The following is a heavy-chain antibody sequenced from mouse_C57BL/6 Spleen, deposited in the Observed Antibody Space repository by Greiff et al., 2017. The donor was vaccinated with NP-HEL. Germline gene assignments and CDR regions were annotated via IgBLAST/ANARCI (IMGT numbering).Heavy chain of an antibody. J-gene: IGHJ1*03. D-gene: IGHD3-1*01. Sequence: VQLQQSGPELVKPGASVKISCKASGYAFSSSWMNWVKQRPGKGLEWIGRIYPGDGDTNYNGKFKGKATLTADKSSSTAYMQLSSLTSEDSAVYFCARSPGLYWYFDVWGTGTTVTVSS. CDR1: GYAFSSSW. CDR2: IYPGDGDT. V-gene: IGHV1-82*01. CDR3: ARSPGLYWYFDV.